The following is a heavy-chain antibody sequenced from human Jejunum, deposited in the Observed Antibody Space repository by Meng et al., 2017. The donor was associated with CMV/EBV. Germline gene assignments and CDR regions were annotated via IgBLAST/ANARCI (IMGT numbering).Heavy chain of an antibody. J-gene: IGHJ4*02. Sequence: EMQLVESGGGSVQPGGSLRLSCAASGFTFSNYWMHWVRQAPGKGLVWVSRINSDGGIANYADSVKGRFTISRDNARNTVYLQMNSLTAEDTAIYYCIRDLREFDQWGQGTLVTVSS. V-gene: IGHV3-74*01. CDR3: IRDLREFDQ. CDR1: GFTFSNYW. CDR2: INSDGGIA.